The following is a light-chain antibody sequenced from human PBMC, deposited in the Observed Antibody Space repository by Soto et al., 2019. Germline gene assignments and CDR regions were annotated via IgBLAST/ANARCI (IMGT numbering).Light chain of an antibody. CDR2: GAS. CDR3: QQYNNWPLT. Sequence: EIVMTQSPATLSVSPGERATLSCRASQSVSSNLAWYQQKTGQAPRLLLYGASTRATGIPARFSGSGSGTDFTLTISSLQSEDFAVYYCQQYNNWPLTFGGGTKVEIK. V-gene: IGKV3-15*01. CDR1: QSVSSN. J-gene: IGKJ4*01.